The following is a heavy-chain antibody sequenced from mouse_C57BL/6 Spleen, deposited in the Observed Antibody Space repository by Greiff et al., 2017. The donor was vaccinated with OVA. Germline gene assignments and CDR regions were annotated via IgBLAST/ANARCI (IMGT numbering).Heavy chain of an antibody. V-gene: IGHV1-50*01. Sequence: QVQLQQPGAELVKPGASVKLSCKASGYTFPSYWMQWVKQRPGQGLAWIGEIDPSDSYTNYNQKFKGKATLTVDTSSSTAYMQLSSLTSEDSAVYYCAKTAQAYFDYWGQGTTLTVSS. J-gene: IGHJ2*01. CDR1: GYTFPSYW. D-gene: IGHD3-2*02. CDR3: AKTAQAYFDY. CDR2: IDPSDSYT.